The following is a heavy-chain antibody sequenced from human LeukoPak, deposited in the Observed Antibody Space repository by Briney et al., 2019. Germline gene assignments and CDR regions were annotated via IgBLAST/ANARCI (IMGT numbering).Heavy chain of an antibody. CDR1: GYRFTSYS. Sequence: GASLQISCKASGYRFTSYSIGWVRQMPGKGLEWMGIIHPGDSDTRYSPSFEGQVTISADKSISTAYLQWSSLKASDTAMYYCASTRSWHRYGYGYWGQGTLVSVSS. CDR3: ASTRSWHRYGYGY. D-gene: IGHD5-18*01. J-gene: IGHJ4*02. V-gene: IGHV5-51*01. CDR2: IHPGDSDT.